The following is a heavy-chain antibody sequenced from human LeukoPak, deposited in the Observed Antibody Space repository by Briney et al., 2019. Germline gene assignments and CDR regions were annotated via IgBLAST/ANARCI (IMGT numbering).Heavy chain of an antibody. D-gene: IGHD3-22*01. Sequence: GGSLRLSCAASGFTFSSYAMSWVRQAPGKGLEWVSGISGSVDNTYYADSVKGRFTISRDNSKNTRDVQVNSLGTEDTAAYYCAKASYYDSSGSFYFDYWGQGTLVTVSS. CDR1: GFTFSSYA. CDR2: ISGSVDNT. CDR3: AKASYYDSSGSFYFDY. J-gene: IGHJ4*02. V-gene: IGHV3-23*01.